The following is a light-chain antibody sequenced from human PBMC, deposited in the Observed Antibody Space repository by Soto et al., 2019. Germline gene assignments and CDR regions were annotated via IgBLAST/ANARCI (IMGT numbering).Light chain of an antibody. CDR1: SSNIGNNY. CDR3: ATWDTSLPGQV. CDR2: DNN. Sequence: QSVLTQSPSVSAAPGQKVTISCSGSSSNIGNNYVSWYQQLPGTAPKLLIYDNNKRPSGIPDRFSGSKSGTSGTLDIAGLQTGDAADYYCATWDTSLPGQVFGGGTKLTVL. J-gene: IGLJ2*01. V-gene: IGLV1-51*01.